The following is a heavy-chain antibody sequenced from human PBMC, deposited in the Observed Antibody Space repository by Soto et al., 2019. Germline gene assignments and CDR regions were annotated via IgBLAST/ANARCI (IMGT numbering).Heavy chain of an antibody. CDR3: ARVKGSGWLNWFDP. CDR2: ISAYNGNT. V-gene: IGHV1-18*01. D-gene: IGHD6-19*01. CDR1: GYTFNSYG. Sequence: ASVKVSCKASGYTFNSYGISWVRQAPGKGLEWMGWISAYNGNTNYAQKLQGRVTMTTDTSTSTAYMELRSLRSDDTAVYYCARVKGSGWLNWFDPSGKGTPVTVSS. J-gene: IGHJ5*02.